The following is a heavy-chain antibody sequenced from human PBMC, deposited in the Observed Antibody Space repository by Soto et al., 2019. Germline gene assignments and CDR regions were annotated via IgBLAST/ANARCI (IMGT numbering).Heavy chain of an antibody. V-gene: IGHV3-48*02. CDR2: ISSDSSTI. J-gene: IGHJ5*01. CDR1: GFTFSNYN. Sequence: EVQLVESGGGLVQPGGSLRLSCAASGFTFSNYNMNWVRQVPGKGLEWLSYISSDSSTIYYADSVQGRFTVSRDNAKNSLWLQMNSLRDEDPAVYYCAGGPRARMTLFESWGQGTLVTVSS. CDR3: AGGPRARMTLFES. D-gene: IGHD6-6*01.